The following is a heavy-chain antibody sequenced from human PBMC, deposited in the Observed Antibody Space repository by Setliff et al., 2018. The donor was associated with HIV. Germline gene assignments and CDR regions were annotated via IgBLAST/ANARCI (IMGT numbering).Heavy chain of an antibody. D-gene: IGHD4-17*01. CDR2: IYYSGST. CDR1: GGSISSSSYY. V-gene: IGHV4-39*07. CDR3: ARWFTMTTVTGGGSWFDP. Sequence: PSETLSLTCTVSGGSISSSSYYWGWIRQPPGKGLEWIGSIYYSGSTYYNPSLKSRVTKSVDTSKNQFSLKLSSVTAADTAVYYCARWFTMTTVTGGGSWFDPWGQGTLVTVSS. J-gene: IGHJ5*02.